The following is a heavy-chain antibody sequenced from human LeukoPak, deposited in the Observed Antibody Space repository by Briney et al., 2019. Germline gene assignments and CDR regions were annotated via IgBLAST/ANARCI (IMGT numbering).Heavy chain of an antibody. Sequence: GESLKISCKGSGYSFTSYWISWVRRMLGKGLEWMGRIDPSDSYTNYSPSFQGHVTISADKSISTAYLQWSSLKASDTAMYYCARSRLSISWFDPWGQGTLVTVSS. CDR1: GYSFTSYW. D-gene: IGHD3-16*02. CDR3: ARSRLSISWFDP. J-gene: IGHJ5*02. V-gene: IGHV5-10-1*01. CDR2: IDPSDSYT.